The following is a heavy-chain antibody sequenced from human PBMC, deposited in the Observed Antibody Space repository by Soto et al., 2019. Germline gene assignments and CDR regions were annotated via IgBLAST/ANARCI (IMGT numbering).Heavy chain of an antibody. J-gene: IGHJ4*02. V-gene: IGHV3-23*01. Sequence: PGGSLRFSCAASGFTFSSYAMSWVRQAPGKGLEWVSAISGSGGSTYYADSVKGRFTISRDNSKNTLYLQMNSLRAEDTAVYYCAKDPTGDRTGFDYWGQGTLVTVSS. CDR1: GFTFSSYA. CDR3: AKDPTGDRTGFDY. CDR2: ISGSGGST. D-gene: IGHD7-27*01.